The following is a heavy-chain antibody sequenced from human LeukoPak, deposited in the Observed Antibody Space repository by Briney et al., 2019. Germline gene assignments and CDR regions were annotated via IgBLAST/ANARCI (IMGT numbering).Heavy chain of an antibody. CDR2: VSAYNGNT. J-gene: IGHJ4*02. V-gene: IGHV1-18*01. D-gene: IGHD5-24*01. CDR1: GYTFTSYG. Sequence: ASVKVSCKASGYTFTSYGISWVRQAPGQGPEWMGWVSAYNGNTNYAQKLQGRGNINTDTYTSTAYMELRSLTSDAPAVYYCVRRGRWLQFRPSDFDYWRQGTLVTVSS. CDR3: VRRGRWLQFRPSDFDY.